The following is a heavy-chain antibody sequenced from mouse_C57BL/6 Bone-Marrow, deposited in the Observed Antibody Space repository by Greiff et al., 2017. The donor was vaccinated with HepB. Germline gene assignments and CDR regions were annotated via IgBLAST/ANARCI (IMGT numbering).Heavy chain of an antibody. J-gene: IGHJ3*01. CDR1: GYTFTDYE. CDR3: TRKEGIYRGFAY. Sequence: QVQLQQSGAELVRPGASVTLSCKASGYTFTDYEMHWVKQTPVHGLEWIGAIDPETGGTAYNQKFKGKAILTADKSSSTAYMELRSLTSEDSAVYYCTRKEGIYRGFAYWGQGTLVTVSA. V-gene: IGHV1-15*01. CDR2: IDPETGGT. D-gene: IGHD2-1*01.